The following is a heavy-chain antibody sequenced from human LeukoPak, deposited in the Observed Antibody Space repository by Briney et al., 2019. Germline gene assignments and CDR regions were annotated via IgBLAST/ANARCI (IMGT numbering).Heavy chain of an antibody. CDR1: GFTFSSYG. Sequence: GGSLRLSCAASGFTFSSYGMSWVRQAPGKGLEWVAVISYDGSNKYYADSVKGRFTISRDNSKNTLYLQMNSLRAEDTAVYYCARWGNYYDSSGFDYWGQGTLVTVSS. D-gene: IGHD3-22*01. J-gene: IGHJ4*02. V-gene: IGHV3-30*03. CDR2: ISYDGSNK. CDR3: ARWGNYYDSSGFDY.